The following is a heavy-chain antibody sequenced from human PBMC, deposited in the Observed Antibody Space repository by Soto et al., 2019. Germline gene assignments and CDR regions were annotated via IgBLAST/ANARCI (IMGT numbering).Heavy chain of an antibody. CDR3: ARGARYRGYSSTPGRGGYYMDV. V-gene: IGHV4-34*01. CDR1: GGSFSDYY. CDR2: INHSGST. Sequence: SETLSLTCAVYGGSFSDYYWSWIRQPQGKGLEWIGEINHSGSTNYNPSLKSRVTISVDTSKNQFSLKLSSVTAADTAVYYCARGARYRGYSSTPGRGGYYMDVWGKGTTVTVSS. D-gene: IGHD6-13*01. J-gene: IGHJ6*03.